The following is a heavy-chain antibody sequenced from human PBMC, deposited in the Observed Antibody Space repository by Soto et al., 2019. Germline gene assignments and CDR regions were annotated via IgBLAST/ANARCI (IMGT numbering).Heavy chain of an antibody. Sequence: QVQLQESGPGLVKPSETLSLTCTVSGGSVSSGSYYWSWIRQPPGKGLEWIGYIYYSGSTNYNPSLKSRVXXXVXPSKNQFSLKLSSVTAADTAVYYCARPLYSYGPMDVWGQGTTVTVSS. CDR1: GGSVSSGSYY. V-gene: IGHV4-61*01. CDR2: IYYSGST. CDR3: ARPLYSYGPMDV. D-gene: IGHD5-18*01. J-gene: IGHJ6*02.